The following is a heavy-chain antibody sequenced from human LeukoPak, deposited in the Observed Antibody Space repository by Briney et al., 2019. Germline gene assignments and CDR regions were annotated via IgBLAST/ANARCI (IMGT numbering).Heavy chain of an antibody. J-gene: IGHJ4*02. CDR2: VFHSGST. V-gene: IGHV4-38-2*01. Sequence: PSETLPLTCAVSGYSITSHYYWDWIRQPPGKGLEWIGSVFHSGSTYYNPSLKSRVTISVDTSRDQLSLKLTSVTAADTAVYYCARSMLTEPIDYWGQGSLVTVTS. D-gene: IGHD3-9*01. CDR1: GYSITSHYY. CDR3: ARSMLTEPIDY.